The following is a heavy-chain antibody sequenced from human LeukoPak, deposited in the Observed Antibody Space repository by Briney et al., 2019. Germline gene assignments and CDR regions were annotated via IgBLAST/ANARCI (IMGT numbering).Heavy chain of an antibody. Sequence: PSETLSLTCAVYGGSFSGYYWGWIRQPPGSGLEWVGNIDYSGRPNYNPSLESRVTISIDTSKKQFSLRLTSVTAADTALYFCARDYDSSGSIDYWGQGIPVTVSS. V-gene: IGHV4-34*01. CDR3: ARDYDSSGSIDY. J-gene: IGHJ4*01. D-gene: IGHD3-22*01. CDR1: GGSFSGYY. CDR2: IDYSGRP.